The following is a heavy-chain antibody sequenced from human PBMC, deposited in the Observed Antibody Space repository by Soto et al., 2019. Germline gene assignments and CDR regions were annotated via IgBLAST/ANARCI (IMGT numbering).Heavy chain of an antibody. CDR1: GGSISSSY. V-gene: IGHV4-59*01. Sequence: KPSETLSLTCTVSGGSISSSYWSWIRQPPGKGLEWLAYIYDDGSASYNPSLKSRATISLDMSKNQFSLKLTSVTAADTAVYYCARDRYCSGGSCRKNWFDPWGQGTLVTVSS. D-gene: IGHD2-15*01. J-gene: IGHJ5*02. CDR2: IYDDGSA. CDR3: ARDRYCSGGSCRKNWFDP.